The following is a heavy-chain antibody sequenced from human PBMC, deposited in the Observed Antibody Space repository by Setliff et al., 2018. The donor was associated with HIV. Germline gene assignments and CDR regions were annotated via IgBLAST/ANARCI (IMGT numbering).Heavy chain of an antibody. Sequence: SETLSLTCTVSGDSIGDYYWNWIRQPAGKGLEWIGRVYASAYSNYNPSLKSRVTMSIDTSKKQFSLKLNSVTAADTAVYYCAAYRSGAHWFDPWGQGTLVTVSS. V-gene: IGHV4-4*07. D-gene: IGHD1-1*01. CDR1: GDSIGDYY. CDR3: AAYRSGAHWFDP. J-gene: IGHJ5*02. CDR2: VYASAYS.